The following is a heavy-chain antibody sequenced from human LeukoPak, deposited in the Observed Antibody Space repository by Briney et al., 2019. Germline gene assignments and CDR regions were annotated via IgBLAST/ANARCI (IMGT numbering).Heavy chain of an antibody. J-gene: IGHJ4*02. Sequence: GGSLRLSCAASGFTFSDYYMSWVRQAPGKGLVWVSRINSDGSSTSYADSVKGRFTISRDNAKNTLYLQMNSLRAEDTAVYYCAREGGVRYYDYVWGSYRPHAFDYWGQGTLVTVSS. CDR1: GFTFSDYY. CDR3: AREGGVRYYDYVWGSYRPHAFDY. CDR2: INSDGSST. V-gene: IGHV3-74*01. D-gene: IGHD3-16*02.